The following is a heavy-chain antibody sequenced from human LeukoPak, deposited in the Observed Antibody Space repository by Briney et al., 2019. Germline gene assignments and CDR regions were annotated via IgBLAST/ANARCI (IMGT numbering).Heavy chain of an antibody. D-gene: IGHD2-2*02. V-gene: IGHV3-23*01. CDR1: EFTVTNYA. Sequence: GGSLRLSCVASEFTVTNYAVSWVRQALGKGLECASTISSRDHTTYYADSVKLRFTISRDTSNNSMFLQMNSLRVHDASVYYFVKALRAPLRPVYTYYYMDVWGKGTTVIVSS. CDR3: VKALRAPLRPVYTYYYMDV. CDR2: ISSRDHTT. J-gene: IGHJ6*03.